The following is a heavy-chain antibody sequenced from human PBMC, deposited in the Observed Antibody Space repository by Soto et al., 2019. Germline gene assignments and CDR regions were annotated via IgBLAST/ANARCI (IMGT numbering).Heavy chain of an antibody. Sequence: QVQLVQSGAEVKKPGASVKVSCKASGYTFTNYGISWVRQAPGQGLEWMGWNSAYNGNTNYAQKLQGRVTMTTDTSTSTASMELRSLRSDDTAVYYCARRQWLVGGYYYGMDVWGQGTTVTVSS. J-gene: IGHJ6*02. CDR3: ARRQWLVGGYYYGMDV. CDR1: GYTFTNYG. V-gene: IGHV1-18*01. CDR2: NSAYNGNT. D-gene: IGHD6-19*01.